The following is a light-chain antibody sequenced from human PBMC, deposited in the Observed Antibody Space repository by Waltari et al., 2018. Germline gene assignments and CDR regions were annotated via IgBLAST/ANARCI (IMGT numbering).Light chain of an antibody. V-gene: IGKV1-5*03. CDR1: QSISPW. Sequence: DIQMTQSPPTLSASVGDRVTITCRASQSISPWLAWYQQKPGKAPKLLIYKASTLETGVPSRFSGSGSGTEFTLTISSLQPDDFATYFCQQYNSYLLTFGGGTKVEIQ. J-gene: IGKJ4*01. CDR2: KAS. CDR3: QQYNSYLLT.